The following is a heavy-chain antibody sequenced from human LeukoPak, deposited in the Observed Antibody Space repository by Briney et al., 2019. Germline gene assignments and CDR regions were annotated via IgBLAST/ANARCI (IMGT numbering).Heavy chain of an antibody. Sequence: GGSLRLSCAASGFTVSSNYMSWFRQAPGKGLEWVSVIYSGGSTYYADSVKGRFTISRDNSKNTLYLQMNSLRAEDTAVYYCARDQYYYDSSGYYWWAFDIWGQGTMVTVSS. CDR1: GFTVSSNY. CDR3: ARDQYYYDSSGYYWWAFDI. CDR2: IYSGGST. D-gene: IGHD3-22*01. J-gene: IGHJ3*02. V-gene: IGHV3-53*01.